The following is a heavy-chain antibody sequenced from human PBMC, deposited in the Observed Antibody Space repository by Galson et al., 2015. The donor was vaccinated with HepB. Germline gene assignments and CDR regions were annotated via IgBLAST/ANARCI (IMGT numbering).Heavy chain of an antibody. CDR3: ARGSLYCSSTSCYTGYFDL. V-gene: IGHV3-7*04. D-gene: IGHD2-2*02. CDR1: GLPFSSNW. Sequence: SLRLSCAASGLPFSSNWMSWVRQAPGKGLEWVANIKQDGSEKYYVDSVKGRFTISRDNAKNSLYLQMNSLRAEDTAVYYCARGSLYCSSTSCYTGYFDLWGRGTLVTVSS. CDR2: IKQDGSEK. J-gene: IGHJ2*01.